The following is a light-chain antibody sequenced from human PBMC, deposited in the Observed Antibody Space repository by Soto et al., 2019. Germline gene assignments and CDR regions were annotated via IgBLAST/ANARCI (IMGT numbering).Light chain of an antibody. V-gene: IGKV3D-15*01. CDR3: KKYNSWPIT. Sequence: DIVLTQSPGTLSLSPGERATLSGRASQSVSSNYVAWYVQKPGQAPRRVIYGASTWGTGVPPRFTGSGSGTEFTLTISSLQSEDFAVYYCKKYNSWPITVGKGTRLEIK. CDR1: QSVSSN. CDR2: GAS. J-gene: IGKJ5*01.